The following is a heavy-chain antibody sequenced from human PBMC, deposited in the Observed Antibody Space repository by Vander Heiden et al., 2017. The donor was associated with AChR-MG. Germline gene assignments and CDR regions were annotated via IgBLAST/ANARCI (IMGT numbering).Heavy chain of an antibody. CDR1: GGTFSSYA. D-gene: IGHD1-7*01. V-gene: IGHV1-69*01. CDR2: IIPIFGTA. CDR3: AKEHSRTGTTGYFDY. J-gene: IGHJ4*02. Sequence: QVQLVQSGAEVKKPGSSVKVSCKASGGTFSSYAISWVRQAPGQGLEWMGGIIPIFGTANYAQKVQGRVTITADESTSTAYMELSSLRSEDTAVYYCAKEHSRTGTTGYFDYWGQGTLVTVSS.